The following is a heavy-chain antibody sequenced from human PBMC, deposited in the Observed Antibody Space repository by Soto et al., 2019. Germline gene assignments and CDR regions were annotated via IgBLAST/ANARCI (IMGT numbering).Heavy chain of an antibody. Sequence: PGGSLRLSCAASGSTFSSYSMNWVRQAPGKGLEWVSSISSSSSCIYYADSVKGRFTISRDNAKNSLYLQMNSLRAEDTAVYYCARGRSGVVVITPNYHYGMDVWGQGTTVTVSS. D-gene: IGHD3-22*01. J-gene: IGHJ6*02. CDR2: ISSSSSCI. V-gene: IGHV3-21*01. CDR3: ARGRSGVVVITPNYHYGMDV. CDR1: GSTFSSYS.